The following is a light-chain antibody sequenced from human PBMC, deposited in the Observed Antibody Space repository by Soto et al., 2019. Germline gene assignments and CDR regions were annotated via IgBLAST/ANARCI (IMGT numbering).Light chain of an antibody. CDR3: SSFTSGGTWV. CDR1: SSDVGAYNH. J-gene: IGLJ3*02. Sequence: QSVLTQPASMSGSPGQSITISCTGTSSDVGAYNHVSWYQQHPGKVPKVMIYEVNNRPSGVSNRFSASKSGNTASLTISGLQAEDEATYYCSSFTSGGTWVFGGGTKVTVL. V-gene: IGLV2-14*03. CDR2: EVN.